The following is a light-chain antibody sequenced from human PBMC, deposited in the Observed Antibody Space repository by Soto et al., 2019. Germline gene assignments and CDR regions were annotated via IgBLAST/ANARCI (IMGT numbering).Light chain of an antibody. J-gene: IGKJ5*01. CDR2: GAS. V-gene: IGKV3-15*01. CDR3: QQYGSSLIT. CDR1: QSVSSN. Sequence: GMKQSPATLSVNPGERATLSCRASQSVSSNLAWYQQKPGQAPRLLIYGASTRATGIPARFSGSGSGTEFTLTISRLEPEDFAVYYCQQYGSSLITFGQGTRLEIK.